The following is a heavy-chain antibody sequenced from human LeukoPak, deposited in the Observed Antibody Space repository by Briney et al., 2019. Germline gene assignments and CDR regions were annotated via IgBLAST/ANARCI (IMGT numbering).Heavy chain of an antibody. Sequence: SETLSLTCAVSGCSISSGYYCGCLIRPPPRKGLEWIGFIYYSGSTYYNPSLKSRVSISVDTSKNQFSLKLSSVTAADTAVYYCARAYDSSGFALFGDWGQGVLVSASS. CDR1: GCSISSGYYC. CDR3: ARAYDSSGFALFGD. CDR2: IYYSGST. V-gene: IGHV4-30-4*01. D-gene: IGHD3-22*01. J-gene: IGHJ4*02.